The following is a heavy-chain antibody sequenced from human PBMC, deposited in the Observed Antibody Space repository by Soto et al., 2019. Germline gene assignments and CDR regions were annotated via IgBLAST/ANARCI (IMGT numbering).Heavy chain of an antibody. Sequence: GESLKISCKGSGYSFTSYWISWVRQMPGKGLEWMGRIDPSDSYTNYSPSFQGHVTISADKSISTAYLQWSSLKASDTAMYYCARPLRHYYDSSGYSSYYYYGTDVWGQGATVTVSS. J-gene: IGHJ6*02. D-gene: IGHD3-22*01. V-gene: IGHV5-10-1*01. CDR1: GYSFTSYW. CDR2: IDPSDSYT. CDR3: ARPLRHYYDSSGYSSYYYYGTDV.